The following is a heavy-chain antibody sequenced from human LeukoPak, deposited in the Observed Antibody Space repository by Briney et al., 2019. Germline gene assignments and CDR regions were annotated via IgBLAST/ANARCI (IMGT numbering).Heavy chain of an antibody. J-gene: IGHJ4*02. D-gene: IGHD2-2*01. CDR3: AKVVVPAVRGYFDY. Sequence: GGSLRLSCAASGFTFSSYAMSWVRQAPGNGLEWVSAISGSGGSTYYADSVKGRFTISRDNSKNTLYLQMNSLRAEDTAVYYCAKVVVPAVRGYFDYWGQGTLVTVSS. CDR1: GFTFSSYA. V-gene: IGHV3-23*01. CDR2: ISGSGGST.